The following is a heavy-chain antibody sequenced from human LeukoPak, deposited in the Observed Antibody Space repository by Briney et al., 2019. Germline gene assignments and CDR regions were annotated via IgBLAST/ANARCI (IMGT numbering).Heavy chain of an antibody. CDR2: IYTSGST. CDR3: ARGMVVVPAAGNWFDP. V-gene: IGHV4-4*07. D-gene: IGHD2-2*01. CDR1: GGSISSYY. J-gene: IGHJ5*02. Sequence: SETLSLTCTVSGGSISSYYWSWIRQPAGKGLEWIGRIYTSGSTNYNPSLKSRVTMSVDTSKNQFSLKLSSVTAADTAVYYCARGMVVVPAAGNWFDPWGQGTLVTVSS.